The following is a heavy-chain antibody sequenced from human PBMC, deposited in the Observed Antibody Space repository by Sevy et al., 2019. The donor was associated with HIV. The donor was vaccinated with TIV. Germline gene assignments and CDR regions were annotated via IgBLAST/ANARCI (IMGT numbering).Heavy chain of an antibody. J-gene: IGHJ4*02. Sequence: GGSLRLSCAASRFTVNNNYMTWVRQAPGKGLGGISIIYSDATTYPADSVKDRFNISRDNSKNMLYLQMNNLRVEDTAVYYCARGKTGYGYALSYWGQGTLVTVSS. V-gene: IGHV3-66*01. CDR1: RFTVNNNY. CDR2: IYSDATT. D-gene: IGHD5-18*01. CDR3: ARGKTGYGYALSY.